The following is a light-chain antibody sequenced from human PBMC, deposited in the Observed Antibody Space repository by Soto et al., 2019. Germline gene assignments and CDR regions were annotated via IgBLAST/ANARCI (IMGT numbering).Light chain of an antibody. CDR3: QQYDTSPPLT. V-gene: IGKV3-20*01. CDR2: GAS. CDR1: QSVSSNY. J-gene: IGKJ4*01. Sequence: IVLTQSPGTLSLSPGDRATLSCRASQSVSSNYLGWYQQKPGQAPRLLLYGASSRAIGIPDRFSGSGSGTDFTLTISRLEPEYFAVYYCQQYDTSPPLTFGGGTKVEIK.